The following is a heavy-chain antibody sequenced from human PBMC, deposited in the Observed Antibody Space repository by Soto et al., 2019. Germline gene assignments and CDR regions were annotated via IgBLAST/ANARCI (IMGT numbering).Heavy chain of an antibody. D-gene: IGHD6-19*01. J-gene: IGHJ3*02. V-gene: IGHV1-18*01. CDR3: ARVFSQQWLVPDAFDI. CDR2: ISAYNGNT. Sequence: ASVKVSCKASGYTFTSYGISWVRQAPGQGLEWMGWISAYNGNTNYAQKLQGRVTMTTDTSTSTAYMELRSLRSDDTAVYYCARVFSQQWLVPDAFDIWGQGTMVTVSS. CDR1: GYTFTSYG.